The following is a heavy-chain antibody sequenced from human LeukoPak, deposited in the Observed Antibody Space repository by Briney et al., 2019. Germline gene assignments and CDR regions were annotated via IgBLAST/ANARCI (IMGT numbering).Heavy chain of an antibody. CDR2: IFYSGST. CDR3: ARHSLFSSSWYSLDY. CDR1: GGSIISTSYH. J-gene: IGHJ4*02. V-gene: IGHV4-39*01. D-gene: IGHD6-13*01. Sequence: PSETVSLTCSVSGGSIISTSYHWGWIRQPHGKGLEWIGSIFYSGSTYYNLSLKSRVTISVDTSKNQFSLKLTSVTAADTAVYYCARHSLFSSSWYSLDYWGQGTLVTVSS.